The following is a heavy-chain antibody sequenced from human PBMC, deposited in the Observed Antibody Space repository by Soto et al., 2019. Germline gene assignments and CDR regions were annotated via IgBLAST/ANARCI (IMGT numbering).Heavy chain of an antibody. Sequence: PSETLSLTCTVSGGSLSSGDYYWSWIRQPPGKGLEWIGYIYYSGSTYYNPSLKSRVTISVDTSKNQFSLKLSSVTAADTAVYYCARGGDYYDSSGPGWYFDLWGRGTLVTVSS. D-gene: IGHD3-22*01. CDR2: IYYSGST. CDR1: GGSLSSGDYY. J-gene: IGHJ2*01. V-gene: IGHV4-30-4*01. CDR3: ARGGDYYDSSGPGWYFDL.